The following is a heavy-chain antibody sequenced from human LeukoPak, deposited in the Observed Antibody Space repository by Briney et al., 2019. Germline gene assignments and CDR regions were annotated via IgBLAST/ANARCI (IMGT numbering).Heavy chain of an antibody. CDR1: GYTFTSYG. J-gene: IGHJ6*03. Sequence: ASVKVSCKASGYTFTSYGISWVRQAPAQGREWMGWISAYNGNTNYAQKLQGRVTMTTDTSTSTAYMELRSVRSDDTAVYYCARGGIAVAGGYYYYYMDVWGKGTTVTVSS. CDR2: ISAYNGNT. D-gene: IGHD6-19*01. V-gene: IGHV1-18*01. CDR3: ARGGIAVAGGYYYYYMDV.